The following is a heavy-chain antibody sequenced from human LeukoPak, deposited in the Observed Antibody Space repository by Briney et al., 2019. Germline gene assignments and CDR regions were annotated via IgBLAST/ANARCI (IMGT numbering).Heavy chain of an antibody. J-gene: IGHJ3*02. Sequence: SETLSLTCTVSGGSISGDHWNWIRQPPGKGLEWIGYICYSGNTNYNPSLKSRVTISVDTSKNQFSLKLNSVTAADTAVYYCARRNDFGIWGQGTMVTVSS. CDR1: GGSISGDH. CDR2: ICYSGNT. CDR3: ARRNDFGI. V-gene: IGHV4-59*08.